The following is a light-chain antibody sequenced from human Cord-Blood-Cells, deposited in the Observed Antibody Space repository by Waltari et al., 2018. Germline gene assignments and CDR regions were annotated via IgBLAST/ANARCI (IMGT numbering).Light chain of an antibody. CDR1: QSVLYSSNNKNY. J-gene: IGKJ2*01. Sequence: DIVMTQSPDSLAVSLGERATINCKSSQSVLYSSNNKNYLAWYQRKPGQPPKLLIYWASTRESGVPDRFSGSGSGTDFTLTISSLQAEDVAVYYCQQYYSKNTFGQGTKLEIK. CDR3: QQYYSKNT. V-gene: IGKV4-1*01. CDR2: WAS.